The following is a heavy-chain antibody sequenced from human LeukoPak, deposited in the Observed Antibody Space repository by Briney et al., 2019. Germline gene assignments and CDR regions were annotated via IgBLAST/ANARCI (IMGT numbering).Heavy chain of an antibody. V-gene: IGHV3-21*05. CDR3: TRDPRHFDS. CDR2: ISGSGHDI. D-gene: IGHD6-6*01. Sequence: GGSLRLSCAASGFTFSSYSMNWVRQAPGKGVEWVAYISGSGHDINYSDSVKGRFTISRDNAKNSLYLQMSSLRVEDTAVYYCTRDPRHFDSCGQGTLVTVSS. J-gene: IGHJ5*01. CDR1: GFTFSSYS.